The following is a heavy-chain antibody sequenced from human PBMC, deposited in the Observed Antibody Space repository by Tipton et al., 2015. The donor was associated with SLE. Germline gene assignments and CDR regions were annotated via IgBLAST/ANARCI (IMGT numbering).Heavy chain of an antibody. V-gene: IGHV4-59*12. J-gene: IGHJ4*02. CDR3: ACRIAARRSSLIPFDY. CDR1: GGSINSYY. CDR2: IYYSGST. D-gene: IGHD6-6*01. Sequence: GLVKPSETLSLTCSVSGGSINSYYWSWIRQPPGKGLEWIGYIYYSGSTNYNPSLKSRVTISVDTSKNQFSLKLSSVTAADTAVYYCACRIAARRSSLIPFDYWGQGTLVTVSS.